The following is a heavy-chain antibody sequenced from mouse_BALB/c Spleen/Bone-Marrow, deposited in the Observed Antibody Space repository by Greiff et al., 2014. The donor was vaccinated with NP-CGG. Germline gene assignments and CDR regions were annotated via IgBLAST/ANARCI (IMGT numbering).Heavy chain of an antibody. CDR1: GYTFTSYY. J-gene: IGHJ4*01. CDR2: IYPGNVNT. V-gene: IGHV1S56*01. CDR3: ARHKWARDY. Sequence: QVQLKESGSELVKPGASVRISCKASGYTFTSYYIHWVKQRPGQGLEWIGWIYPGNVNTKYNEKFKVKATLTADKSSSTAYMQLSSLTSEDSAVYFCARHKWARDYWGQGTSVTVSS. D-gene: IGHD1-3*01.